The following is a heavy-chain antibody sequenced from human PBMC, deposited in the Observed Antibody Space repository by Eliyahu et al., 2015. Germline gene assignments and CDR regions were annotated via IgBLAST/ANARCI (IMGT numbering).Heavy chain of an antibody. D-gene: IGHD6-13*01. Sequence: EVQLVESGGGLVQPGRSLRLSCAAXGFTFDDYAMXWVRQAPGKGLXWVSGISWNSGSIGYAXSVKGRFTISRDNAKNSLYLQMNSLRAEDTALYYCAKDTSEIAAAGTGTFDYWGQGTLVTVSS. CDR1: GFTFDDYA. CDR2: ISWNSGSI. V-gene: IGHV3-9*01. J-gene: IGHJ4*02. CDR3: AKDTSEIAAAGTGTFDY.